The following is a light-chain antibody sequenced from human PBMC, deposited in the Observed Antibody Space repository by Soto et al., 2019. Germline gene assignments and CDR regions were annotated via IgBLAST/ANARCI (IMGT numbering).Light chain of an antibody. Sequence: QPVLTQPPSASASLGASVTLTCTLSSGYSNYKVDWYQQRPGKGPRFVMRVGTGRIVGSKGDDLPDRFSFFGSGLNRYLTINNIQEEEESDYHCGASHGSGNNFVLVFGGGTKLTVL. J-gene: IGLJ2*01. CDR2: VGTGRIVG. V-gene: IGLV9-49*01. CDR1: SGYSNYK. CDR3: GASHGSGNNFVLV.